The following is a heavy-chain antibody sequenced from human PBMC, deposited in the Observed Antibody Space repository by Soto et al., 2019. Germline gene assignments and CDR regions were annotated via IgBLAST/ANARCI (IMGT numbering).Heavy chain of an antibody. V-gene: IGHV3-7*01. J-gene: IGHJ6*03. D-gene: IGHD2-15*01. Sequence: EVQLVESGGGLVQPGGSLRLSCAASGFTFSSYWMSWVRQAPGKGLEWGANIKQEGSEKYYVDSVEGRFTISRDNAKNLLYMQMNSLRGEDTAVYYCARVVAYYYDYMDVWGKGTTVTVSS. CDR3: ARVVAYYYDYMDV. CDR2: IKQEGSEK. CDR1: GFTFSSYW.